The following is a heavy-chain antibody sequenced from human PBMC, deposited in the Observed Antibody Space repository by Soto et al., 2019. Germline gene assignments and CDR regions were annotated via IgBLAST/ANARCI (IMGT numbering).Heavy chain of an antibody. CDR2: IGRKAKNYAT. V-gene: IGHV3-73*02. D-gene: IGHD1-26*01. Sequence: EVHLVQSGGGLVQPGGSLKLSCAASGFIFSGSAMHWVRQASGKGLEWVGRIGRKAKNYATEYGASVEGKFTISRDDSKDTEFLVMNSLKSEDQAVYFCGRQWVGFSSTDPWGPGTLVTVSS. CDR1: GFIFSGSA. J-gene: IGHJ5*02. CDR3: GRQWVGFSSTDP.